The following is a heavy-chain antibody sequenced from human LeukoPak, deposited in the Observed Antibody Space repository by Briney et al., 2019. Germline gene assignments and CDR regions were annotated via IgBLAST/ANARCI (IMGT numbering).Heavy chain of an antibody. Sequence: PSETLSLTCTVSGGSISSSSYYWGWIRQPPGKGLEWIGSIYYSGSTYYNPPLKSRVTISVDTSKNQFSLKLSSVTAADTAVYYCARHADSGLWFGELLHLDYWGQGTLVTVSS. CDR3: ARHADSGLWFGELLHLDY. CDR1: GGSISSSSYY. V-gene: IGHV4-39*01. D-gene: IGHD3-10*01. CDR2: IYYSGST. J-gene: IGHJ4*02.